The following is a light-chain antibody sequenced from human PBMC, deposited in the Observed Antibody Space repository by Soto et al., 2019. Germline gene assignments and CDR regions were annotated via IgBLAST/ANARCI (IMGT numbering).Light chain of an antibody. CDR1: QSISSD. V-gene: IGKV1-39*01. J-gene: IGKJ3*01. CDR2: AAS. Sequence: DIQMTQSPSSLSASVGHRVTITCRASQSISSDLNWYQQKQGKAPTLLIYAASSLQRGVPSRFSGSGSGTDFTRHISSLQPEDFATYYCQQLYSTPFTCGAGTKVDLK. CDR3: QQLYSTPFT.